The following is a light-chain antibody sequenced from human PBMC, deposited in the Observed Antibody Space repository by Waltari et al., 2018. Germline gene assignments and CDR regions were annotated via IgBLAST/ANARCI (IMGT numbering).Light chain of an antibody. CDR3: QQYNDWPLP. CDR1: QSVRRN. V-gene: IGKV3-15*01. Sequence: EIVMTQSPATLSVSPGERATLSCRASQSVRRNVPWYQQKPGQAPRLLIYGASTRATGSPARFSGSGSGTEFTLTISSLQSEDFAVYYCQQYNDWPLPFGQGTRLNIK. CDR2: GAS. J-gene: IGKJ5*01.